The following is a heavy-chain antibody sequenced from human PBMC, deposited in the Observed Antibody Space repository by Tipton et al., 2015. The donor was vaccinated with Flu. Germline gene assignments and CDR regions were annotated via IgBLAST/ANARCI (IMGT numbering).Heavy chain of an antibody. CDR3: AKAERTYYYDSSGYYRDYYYYGMDV. D-gene: IGHD3-22*01. J-gene: IGHJ6*02. V-gene: IGHV3-23*01. CDR1: GFTFSSYA. Sequence: SLRLSCAASGFTFSSYAMSWVRQAPGKGLEWVSAISGSGGSTYYADSVKGRFTISRDNSKNTLYLQMNSLRAEDTAVYYCAKAERTYYYDSSGYYRDYYYYGMDVWGQGTTVTVSS. CDR2: ISGSGGST.